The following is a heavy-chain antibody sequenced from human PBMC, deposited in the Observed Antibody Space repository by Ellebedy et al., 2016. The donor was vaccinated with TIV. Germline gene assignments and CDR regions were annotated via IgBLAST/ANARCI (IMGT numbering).Heavy chain of an antibody. Sequence: GESLKISCAASGFTFRNYGMQWVRQAPGKGLEWVALISYDGSNKYYAASVKGRFTISRDNSKNTLYLRISSLRAEDTAVYYCAKDRNDYVWGQGGHYFDYWGQGILVTVSS. D-gene: IGHD3-16*01. J-gene: IGHJ4*02. CDR3: AKDRNDYVWGQGGHYFDY. CDR2: ISYDGSNK. V-gene: IGHV3-30*18. CDR1: GFTFRNYG.